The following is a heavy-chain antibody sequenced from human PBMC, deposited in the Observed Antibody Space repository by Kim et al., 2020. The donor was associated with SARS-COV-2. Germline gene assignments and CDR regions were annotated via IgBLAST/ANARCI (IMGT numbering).Heavy chain of an antibody. Sequence: SETLSLTCSVSGASISTRNFYWGWVRQPPGKGPEWIGTIHYGGSTNYNPSLKSRATLSEDTSTNQFFLQLTSVTAADTAISYCAKYRTTTLVVSWGQGT. V-gene: IGHV4-39*01. J-gene: IGHJ4*02. CDR3: AKYRTTTLVVS. CDR2: IHYGGST. CDR1: GASISTRNFY. D-gene: IGHD3-10*01.